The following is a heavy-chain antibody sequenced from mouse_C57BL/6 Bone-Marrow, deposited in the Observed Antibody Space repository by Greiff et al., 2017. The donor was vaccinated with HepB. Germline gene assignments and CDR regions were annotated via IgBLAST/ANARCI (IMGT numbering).Heavy chain of an antibody. CDR3: ARGGTPWFAY. J-gene: IGHJ3*01. D-gene: IGHD3-3*01. CDR2: FDPEDGET. CDR1: GFNIKDYY. V-gene: IGHV14-2*01. Sequence: EVQLQQSGAELVKPGASVKLSCTASGFNIKDYYMHWVKQRTEQGLEWIGRFDPEDGETKYAPKFPGKATITADTSSNTAYLQLSSLTSEDTAVYYCARGGTPWFAYWGQGTLVTVSA.